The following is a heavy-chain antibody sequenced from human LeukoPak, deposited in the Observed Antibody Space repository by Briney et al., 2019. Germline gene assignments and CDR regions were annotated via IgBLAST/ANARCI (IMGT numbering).Heavy chain of an antibody. V-gene: IGHV1-69*13. CDR3: ASLGGGSTVTTYLNY. CDR2: IIPIFGTP. J-gene: IGHJ4*02. D-gene: IGHD4-17*01. CDR1: GGTFSSYA. Sequence: SVKVSCKASGGTFSSYAISWVRQAPGQGLEWMGGIIPIFGTPNYAQKFQGRVTITADESTSTASMELSSLRSEDTAVYYCASLGGGSTVTTYLNYWGQGTLVTVSS.